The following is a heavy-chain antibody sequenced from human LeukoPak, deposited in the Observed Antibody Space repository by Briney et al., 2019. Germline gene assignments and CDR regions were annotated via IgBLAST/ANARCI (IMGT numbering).Heavy chain of an antibody. V-gene: IGHV3-7*01. CDR2: IKQDGSEK. Sequence: GGSLRLSCAASGFSIRNYWLTWLRQAPGKGLEWVANIKQDGSEKYYVDSVKGRFTISRDNAKNSLYLQMNSLRAEDTAVYYCARVPFSRWLRDYYYGMDVWGQGTTVTVSS. CDR3: ARVPFSRWLRDYYYGMDV. D-gene: IGHD5-24*01. CDR1: GFSIRNYW. J-gene: IGHJ6*02.